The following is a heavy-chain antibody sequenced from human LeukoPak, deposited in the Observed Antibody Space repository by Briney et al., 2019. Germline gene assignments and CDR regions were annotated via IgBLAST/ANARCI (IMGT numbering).Heavy chain of an antibody. CDR1: GYTFTSYG. V-gene: IGHV1-18*01. CDR2: VSADNGNT. D-gene: IGHD2-21*01. Sequence: ASVKVSCKASGYTFTSYGISWVRQAPRQGLEWLGWVSADNGNTNYAQKLQGRVTMTTDTSTSTAYMELRSLRSDDTAVYYGARDPSHILGATGVRPFDIWGQGKWYPPLQ. J-gene: IGHJ3*02. CDR3: ARDPSHILGATGVRPFDI.